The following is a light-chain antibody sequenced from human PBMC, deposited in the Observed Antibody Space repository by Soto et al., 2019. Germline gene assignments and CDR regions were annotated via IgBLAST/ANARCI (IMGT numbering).Light chain of an antibody. Sequence: EIVLTQSPGTLSLSPGERATLTCRASQSVINTYVAWYQQKPGQAPRLLINGISSRAPGIPDKFIGSGSGTDFSFHIRRMESEYFAVYYFQQVEGPMTFGGRNKV. CDR1: QSVINTY. V-gene: IGKV3-20*01. CDR3: QQVEGPMT. CDR2: GIS. J-gene: IGKJ4*01.